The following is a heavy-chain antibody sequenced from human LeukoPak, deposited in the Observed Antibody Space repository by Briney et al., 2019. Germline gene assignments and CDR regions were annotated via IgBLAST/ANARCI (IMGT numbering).Heavy chain of an antibody. CDR1: GYTLTELS. CDR3: ARDTRHRYCSSTSCYRGWLDP. D-gene: IGHD2-2*01. Sequence: GASVKVSCKASGYTLTELSMHWVRQAPGKGLEWMGGFDPEDGETIYAQKFQGRVTMTEDTSTDTAYMELSSLRSEDTAVYYCARDTRHRYCSSTSCYRGWLDPWGQGTLVTVSS. J-gene: IGHJ5*02. V-gene: IGHV1-24*01. CDR2: FDPEDGET.